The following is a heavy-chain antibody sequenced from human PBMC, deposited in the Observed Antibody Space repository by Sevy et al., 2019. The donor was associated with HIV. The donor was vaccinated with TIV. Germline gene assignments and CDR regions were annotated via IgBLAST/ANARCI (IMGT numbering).Heavy chain of an antibody. V-gene: IGHV4-4*07. CDR3: ARERSEAAVPYYFDY. J-gene: IGHJ4*02. D-gene: IGHD6-13*01. Sequence: SETLSLTCTVSGGSIRGYHWSWIRQPAGKGLEWIGRIYSSGRHGYTSGSTNYNPSLKGRFTMSLDTSKNQFSLNLISVTAADTAFYYCARERSEAAVPYYFDYWGQGTLVTVSS. CDR2: IYSSGRHGYTSGST. CDR1: GGSIRGYH.